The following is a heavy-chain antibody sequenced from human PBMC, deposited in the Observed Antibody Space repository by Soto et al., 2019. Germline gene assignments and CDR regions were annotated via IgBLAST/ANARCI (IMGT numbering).Heavy chain of an antibody. D-gene: IGHD2-21*02. J-gene: IGHJ4*02. V-gene: IGHV1-3*01. Sequence: ASLKVSCKASGYTFTSYAMHWVRQAPGQRLEWMGWINAGNGHTKYSQKFQGRVTITRDTSASTAYMELSSLRSEDTAVYYCARDMTSDYWGQGNLVTFSS. CDR3: ARDMTSDY. CDR1: GYTFTSYA. CDR2: INAGNGHT.